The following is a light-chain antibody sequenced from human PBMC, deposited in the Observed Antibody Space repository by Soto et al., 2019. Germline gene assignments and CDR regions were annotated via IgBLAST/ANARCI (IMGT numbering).Light chain of an antibody. Sequence: ENLLTQSPATLSLSVGERATLFCRASEIINSGYLAWYQQKPGRAPRLLIYGASKRATGIPDRFSGSESGTDFTLTINSLEPEDSAVYYCQQYGSSPPFGQGTRLDIK. CDR2: GAS. V-gene: IGKV3-20*01. CDR1: EIINSGY. CDR3: QQYGSSPP. J-gene: IGKJ5*01.